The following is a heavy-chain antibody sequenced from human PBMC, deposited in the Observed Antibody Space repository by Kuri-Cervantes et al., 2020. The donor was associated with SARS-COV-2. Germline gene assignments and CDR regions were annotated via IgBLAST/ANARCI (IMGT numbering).Heavy chain of an antibody. V-gene: IGHV4-39*07. CDR3: ARDRGGCSSTSCYTAFPDYYGIDV. D-gene: IGHD2-2*02. Sequence: WVRQAPGKGLGGIGSIYYSGSTYYNPSLKSRVTISVDTSKNQFSLTLSSLTAADTAVYYYARDRGGCSSTSCYTAFPDYYGIDVWGQGTTVTVSS. CDR2: IYYSGST. J-gene: IGHJ6*02.